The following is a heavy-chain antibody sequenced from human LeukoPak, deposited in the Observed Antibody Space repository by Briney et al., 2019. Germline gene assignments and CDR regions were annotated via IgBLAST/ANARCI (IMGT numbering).Heavy chain of an antibody. Sequence: SETLSLTCTVCGSSIRSHSWNWIRQPPGKGLEWIGYVSHSGNTSYSPSLKDRVTISLDTSKNQFSLKLTSVTASDTAVFYCVRAFTVTTGVYYFDYWGQGTLVTVSS. CDR2: VSHSGNT. J-gene: IGHJ4*02. CDR3: VRAFTVTTGVYYFDY. CDR1: GSSIRSHS. V-gene: IGHV4-59*11. D-gene: IGHD4-17*01.